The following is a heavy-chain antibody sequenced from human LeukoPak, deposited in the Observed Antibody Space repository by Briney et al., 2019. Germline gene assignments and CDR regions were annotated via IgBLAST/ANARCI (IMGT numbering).Heavy chain of an antibody. CDR3: AKEFSHGSLDP. J-gene: IGHJ5*02. CDR2: ISRSSSYR. D-gene: IGHD3-10*01. Sequence: PGGSLRLSCAASGFIFSSYSMNWVRQAPGKGLEWVSSISRSSSYRYYADSAKGRFTISRDNAKSSLYLQMISLRPEDTAVYYCAKEFSHGSLDPRGQGTLVTVSS. CDR1: GFIFSSYS. V-gene: IGHV3-21*01.